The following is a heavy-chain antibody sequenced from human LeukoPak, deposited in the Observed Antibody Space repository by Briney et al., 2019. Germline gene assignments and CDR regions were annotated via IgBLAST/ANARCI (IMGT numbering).Heavy chain of an antibody. V-gene: IGHV4-59*01. Sequence: SETLSLTCTVSGGSISSYYWSWIRQPPGKGLEWIGCIYYSGYTNYKSSLKSRVTISVDTSKNQFSLKLSSVTAADTAVYYCARTVSGSYPGNYYYYMDVWGKGTTVTISS. CDR2: IYYSGYT. CDR3: ARTVSGSYPGNYYYYMDV. D-gene: IGHD1-26*01. CDR1: GGSISSYY. J-gene: IGHJ6*03.